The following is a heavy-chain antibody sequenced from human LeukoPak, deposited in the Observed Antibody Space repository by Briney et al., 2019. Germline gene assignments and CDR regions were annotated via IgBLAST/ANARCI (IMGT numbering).Heavy chain of an antibody. Sequence: PGGSLRLSCAASGFTFSSYAMSWVRQAPGKGLEWVSGITGSGGSTYYAESVKGRFTISRDNSKNTLYLQMDSLRVEDTAVYYCAKDRPRANGIGGYYMDVWGKGTTVTVSS. V-gene: IGHV3-23*01. CDR3: AKDRPRANGIGGYYMDV. CDR2: ITGSGGST. CDR1: GFTFSSYA. D-gene: IGHD2-15*01. J-gene: IGHJ6*03.